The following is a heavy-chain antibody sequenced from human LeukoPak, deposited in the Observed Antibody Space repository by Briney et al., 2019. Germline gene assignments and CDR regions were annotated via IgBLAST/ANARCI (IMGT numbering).Heavy chain of an antibody. Sequence: PSETLSLTRTVSGGSISRFYRSWIPQPPGKGLEWIGYIHASGTTNYSPSLKSRVAISVASSKNPFSLKLCSVTAADTAVYYCARHVICGGGNCCGAALDYWGQGTLVTVSS. J-gene: IGHJ4*02. V-gene: IGHV4-4*09. CDR1: GGSISRFY. CDR3: ARHVICGGGNCCGAALDY. D-gene: IGHD2-15*01. CDR2: IHASGTT.